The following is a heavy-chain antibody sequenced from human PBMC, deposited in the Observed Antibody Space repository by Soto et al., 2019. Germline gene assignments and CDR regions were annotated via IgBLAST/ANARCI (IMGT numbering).Heavy chain of an antibody. CDR3: ARAPLYGSGSSIVSYYYGMDV. V-gene: IGHV4-34*01. J-gene: IGHJ6*02. CDR2: INHSGST. CDR1: GGSFSGYY. D-gene: IGHD3-10*01. Sequence: SETLSLTCAVYGGSFSGYYWSWIRQPPGKGLEWIGEINHSGSTNYNPSLKSRVTISVDTSKNQFSLKLSSVTAADTAVYYCARAPLYGSGSSIVSYYYGMDVWGQGTTVTVSS.